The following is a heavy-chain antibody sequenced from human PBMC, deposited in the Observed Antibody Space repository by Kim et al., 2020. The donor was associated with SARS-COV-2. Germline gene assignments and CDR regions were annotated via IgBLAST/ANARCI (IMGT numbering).Heavy chain of an antibody. CDR1: GFTFSSYG. CDR2: ISYDGSNK. Sequence: GGSLRLSCAASGFTFSSYGMHWVRQAPGKGLEWVAVISYDGSNKYYADSVKGRFTISRDNSKNTLYLQMNSLRAEDTAVYYCATLRWFGELFNDAFDIWGQGTMVTVSS. V-gene: IGHV3-33*05. CDR3: ATLRWFGELFNDAFDI. J-gene: IGHJ3*02. D-gene: IGHD3-10*01.